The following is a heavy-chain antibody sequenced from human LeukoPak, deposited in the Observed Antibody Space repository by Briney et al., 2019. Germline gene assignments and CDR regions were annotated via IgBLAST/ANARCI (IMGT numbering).Heavy chain of an antibody. V-gene: IGHV3-48*02. Sequence: GGSLRLSCAASGFTFSDYSMNWVRQAPGKGLEWVSYISSSSTTIFYADSVKGRFTISRDNAKNSLFLQMNGLRDEDTALYYCARERVIAAAGDGFDSWGQGGQVTVSS. J-gene: IGHJ4*02. D-gene: IGHD2-21*01. CDR1: GFTFSDYS. CDR2: ISSSSTTI. CDR3: ARERVIAAAGDGFDS.